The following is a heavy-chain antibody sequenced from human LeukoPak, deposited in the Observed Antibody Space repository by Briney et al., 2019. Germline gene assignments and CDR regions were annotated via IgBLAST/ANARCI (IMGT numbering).Heavy chain of an antibody. V-gene: IGHV3-11*06. CDR2: ISSSSSYT. J-gene: IGHJ4*02. Sequence: GGSLRLSCAASGFTFSDYYMCWIRQAPGKGLEWVSYISSSSSYTNYADSVKGRFTISRDNAKNSLYLQMNSLRAEDTAVYYCARKAIRGYVDYWGQGTLVTVSS. CDR1: GFTFSDYY. CDR3: ARKAIRGYVDY. D-gene: IGHD5-18*01.